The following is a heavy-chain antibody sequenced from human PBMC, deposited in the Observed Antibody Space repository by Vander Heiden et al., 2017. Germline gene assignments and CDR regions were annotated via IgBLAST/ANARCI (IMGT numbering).Heavy chain of an antibody. J-gene: IGHJ4*02. CDR2: LIPILVTA. Sequence: QVQLVQSGAEVKKPGSSVKVSCKASGGTFSSYAISWVRQAPGQGLEWMGGLIPILVTANYAQKFQGRVTITADESTRTPHIELSSLRSEDRGWYYCAGIEEGYWCQGRMVNVSS. V-gene: IGHV1-69*01. CDR3: AGIEEGY. CDR1: GGTFSSYA.